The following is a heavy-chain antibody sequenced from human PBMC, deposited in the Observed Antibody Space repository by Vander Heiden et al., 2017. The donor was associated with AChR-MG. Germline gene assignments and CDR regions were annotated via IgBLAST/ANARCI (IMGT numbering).Heavy chain of an antibody. CDR2: IYYSGST. CDR1: GGSISSSSYY. CDR3: AGRSEEDIVLMVYAMGAYYFDY. V-gene: IGHV4-39*01. D-gene: IGHD2-8*01. J-gene: IGHJ4*02. Sequence: QLQLQESGPGLVKPSETLSLTCTVPGGSISSSSYYWGWIRQPPGKGLEWIGSIYYSGSTYYNPSLKSRVTISVDTSKNQFSLKLSSVTAADTAVYYCAGRSEEDIVLMVYAMGAYYFDYWGQGTLVTVSS.